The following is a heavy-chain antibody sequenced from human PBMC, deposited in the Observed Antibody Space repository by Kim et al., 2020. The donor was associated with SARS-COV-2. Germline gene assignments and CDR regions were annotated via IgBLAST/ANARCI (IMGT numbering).Heavy chain of an antibody. V-gene: IGHV4-31*03. CDR1: GDSISRGGYY. Sequence: SETLSLTCTVSGDSISRGGYYWGWTRQLPGKGLEWIGHIQDSGSTYYNPSLQSRLTLSVDTSKNQFSLKLRSLTAADTAIYYCARVYQYTYYGMAVWGQG. J-gene: IGHJ6*02. D-gene: IGHD2-2*01. CDR3: ARVYQYTYYGMAV. CDR2: IQDSGST.